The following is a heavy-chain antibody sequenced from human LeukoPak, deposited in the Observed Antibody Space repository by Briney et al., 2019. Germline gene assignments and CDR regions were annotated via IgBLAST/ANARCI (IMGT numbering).Heavy chain of an antibody. V-gene: IGHV1-69-2*01. Sequence: ASVKVSCKVSGYTFTDYYMHWVQQAPGKGLEWMGLVDPEDGETIYAEKFQGRVTITADTSTDTAYMELNSLRSEDTAVYYCATALPAYRTVRIAAAGTPFDYWGQGTLVTVSS. J-gene: IGHJ4*02. CDR2: VDPEDGET. CDR1: GYTFTDYY. CDR3: ATALPAYRTVRIAAAGTPFDY. D-gene: IGHD6-13*01.